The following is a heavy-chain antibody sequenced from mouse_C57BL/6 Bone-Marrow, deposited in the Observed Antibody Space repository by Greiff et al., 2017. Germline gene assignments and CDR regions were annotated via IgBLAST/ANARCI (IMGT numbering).Heavy chain of an antibody. Sequence: EVQLQQSGPELVKPGASVKISCKASGYTFTDYYMNWVKQSHGKSLEWIGDINPNNGGTSYNQKFKGKATLTVDKSSSTAYMELRSLTSEDSAVYYCARRDRGYAMDYWGQGTSVTVSS. CDR3: ARRDRGYAMDY. J-gene: IGHJ4*01. V-gene: IGHV1-26*01. CDR1: GYTFTDYY. D-gene: IGHD2-14*01. CDR2: INPNNGGT.